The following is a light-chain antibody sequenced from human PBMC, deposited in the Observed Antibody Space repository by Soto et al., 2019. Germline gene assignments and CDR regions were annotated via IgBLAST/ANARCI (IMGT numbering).Light chain of an antibody. CDR1: SSDIGAGYD. CDR2: EVS. CDR3: SSYTSSSTYV. V-gene: IGLV2-14*01. Sequence: QSVLTQPPSVSEAPGQRVTISCTGTSSDIGAGYDVSWYQQHPGKAPKLMIYEVSNRPSGVSNRFSGSKSDNTASLTISGLQAEDEADYYCSSYTSSSTYVFGTGTKVTVL. J-gene: IGLJ1*01.